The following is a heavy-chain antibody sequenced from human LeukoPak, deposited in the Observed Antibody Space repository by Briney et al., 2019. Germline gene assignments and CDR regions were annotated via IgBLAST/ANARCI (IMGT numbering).Heavy chain of an antibody. CDR1: GYTFASYG. V-gene: IGHV1-18*01. J-gene: IGHJ4*02. CDR2: ISGYNGNT. D-gene: IGHD6-13*01. CDR3: ARDALGRRSSWYY. Sequence: GASVKVSCKAAGYTFASYGISWVRQAPRQGLEWMGWISGYNGNTNYAQKLQARVTMTTDTSTNTAYMELRNLTSDDTAIYYCARDALGRRSSWYYWGQGTLVTVSS.